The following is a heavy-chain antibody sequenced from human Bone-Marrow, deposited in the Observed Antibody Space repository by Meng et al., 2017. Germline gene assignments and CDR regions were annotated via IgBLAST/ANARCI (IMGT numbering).Heavy chain of an antibody. V-gene: IGHV1-69*13. D-gene: IGHD6-19*01. CDR3: ARESRDIAVAGVY. CDR2: IIPIFGTA. Sequence: ARGEGNSRGSAGQVACTACWCTLSRYAISWVRQAPGQGLEWMGGIIPIFGTANYAQKFQGRVTITADESTSTAYMELSSLRSEDTAVYYCARESRDIAVAGVYWGQETLVTVSS. J-gene: IGHJ4*02. CDR1: WCTLSRYA.